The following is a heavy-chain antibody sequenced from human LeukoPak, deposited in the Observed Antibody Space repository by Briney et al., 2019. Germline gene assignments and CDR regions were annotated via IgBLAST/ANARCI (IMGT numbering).Heavy chain of an antibody. CDR2: IKQDGSEK. CDR3: ARAPYGGNFFDY. CDR1: GFTFSTYW. Sequence: PGRSLRLSCAASGFTFSTYWMSWVRQAPGKGLEWVANIKQDGSEKYYVDSVKGRFTISRDNAKNSLYLQMNSLRAEDTAVYYRARAPYGGNFFDYWGQGTLVNVSS. J-gene: IGHJ4*02. V-gene: IGHV3-7*04. D-gene: IGHD4-23*01.